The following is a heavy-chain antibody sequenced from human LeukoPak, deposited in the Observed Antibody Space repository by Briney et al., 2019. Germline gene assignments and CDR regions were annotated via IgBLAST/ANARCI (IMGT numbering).Heavy chain of an antibody. CDR2: ISWNSGSI. Sequence: PGRSLRLSCAASGFTFDDYAMHWVRHAPGKGLEWVSGISWNSGSIGYADSVKGRFTISRDNSKNTLYLQMNSLRAEDTAVYYCARGEVSVVVVIDYWGQGTLVTVSS. CDR3: ARGEVSVVVVIDY. CDR1: GFTFDDYA. D-gene: IGHD3-22*01. J-gene: IGHJ4*02. V-gene: IGHV3-9*01.